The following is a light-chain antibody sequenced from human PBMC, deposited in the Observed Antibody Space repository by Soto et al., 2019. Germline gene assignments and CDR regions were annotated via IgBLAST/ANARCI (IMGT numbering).Light chain of an antibody. V-gene: IGLV2-8*01. CDR3: SSYGGNYNFV. Sequence: QSALAQPPSASGSPGQSVTISCTGTSSDVGEYNYVSWYQQHPGKAPRLMIFEVNKRPSGVPDRFSGSKSGNTASLTVSGLQAEDEADYYCSSYGGNYNFVFGTGTKV. CDR1: SSDVGEYNY. J-gene: IGLJ1*01. CDR2: EVN.